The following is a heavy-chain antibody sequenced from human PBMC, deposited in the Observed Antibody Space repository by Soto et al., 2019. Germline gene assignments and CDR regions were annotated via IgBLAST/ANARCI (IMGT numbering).Heavy chain of an antibody. CDR2: INSDGSST. D-gene: IGHD5-18*01. Sequence: GGSLRLSCAASGFTFSSYWMHWVRQAPGKGLVWVSRINSDGSSTSYADSVKGRFTISRDNAKNTLYLQMNSLRAEDTAVYCCARGHLMGVDTAINPLGYWGQGTLVTVSS. J-gene: IGHJ4*02. CDR3: ARGHLMGVDTAINPLGY. CDR1: GFTFSSYW. V-gene: IGHV3-74*01.